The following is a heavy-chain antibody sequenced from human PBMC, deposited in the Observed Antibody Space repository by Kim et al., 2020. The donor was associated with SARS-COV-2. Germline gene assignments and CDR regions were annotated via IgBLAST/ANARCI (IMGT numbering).Heavy chain of an antibody. V-gene: IGHV3-23*01. J-gene: IGHJ4*02. D-gene: IGHD3-10*01. CDR3: ARDLGSYYYGSGSYTADY. Sequence: TARFTISRDKSKNTLNLQMNSLSAEDTAVYYCARDLGSYYYGSGSYTADYWGQGALVTVSS.